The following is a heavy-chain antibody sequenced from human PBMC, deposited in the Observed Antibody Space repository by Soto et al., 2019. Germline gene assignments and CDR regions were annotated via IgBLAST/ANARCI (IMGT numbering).Heavy chain of an antibody. V-gene: IGHV4-34*01. CDR1: GGSFSAYY. J-gene: IGHJ4*02. CDR3: ARGRASSSFFEFDY. D-gene: IGHD6-13*01. Sequence: SXTLDLACAVYGGSFSAYYCIWIGQPPGKGLEGIGQINHSGSTNYNPSLKSRVTISVDTSKNQFSLKLSSVTAADTAVYYCARGRASSSFFEFDYWGQGTLVTVSS. CDR2: INHSGST.